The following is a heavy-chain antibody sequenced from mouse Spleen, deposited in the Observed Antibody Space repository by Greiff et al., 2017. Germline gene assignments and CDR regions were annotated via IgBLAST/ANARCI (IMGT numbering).Heavy chain of an antibody. D-gene: IGHD4-1*01. Sequence: EVQLQQSGPELVKPGASVKISCKASGYTFTDYYMNWVKQSHGKSLEWIGDINPNNGGTSYNQKFKGKATLTVDKSSSTAYMELRSLTSEDSAVYYCARSETGTWFAYWGQGTLVTVSA. CDR3: ARSETGTWFAY. J-gene: IGHJ3*01. CDR1: GYTFTDYY. V-gene: IGHV1-26*01. CDR2: INPNNGGT.